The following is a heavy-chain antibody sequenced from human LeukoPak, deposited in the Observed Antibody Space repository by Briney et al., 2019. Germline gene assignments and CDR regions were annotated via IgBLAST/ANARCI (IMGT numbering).Heavy chain of an antibody. CDR1: GFTFSNAR. CDR3: TTVDYGDFIDY. V-gene: IGHV3-15*01. D-gene: IGHD4-17*01. J-gene: IGHJ4*02. CDR2: IKSKTDGGTT. Sequence: PGGSLRLSCAASGFTFSNARMSWVRQAPGKRLEWVGRIKSKTDGGTTDYAAPVKGRFTISRDDSKNTLYLQMNSLKTEDTAVYYCTTVDYGDFIDYWGQGTLVTVSS.